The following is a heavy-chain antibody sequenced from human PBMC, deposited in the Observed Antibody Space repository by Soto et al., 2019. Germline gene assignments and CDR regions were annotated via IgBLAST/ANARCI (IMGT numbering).Heavy chain of an antibody. CDR1: GGSISSGGYY. Sequence: QVQLQESGPGLVKPSQTLSLTCTVSGGSISSGGYYWSWIRQHPGKGLEWIGYIYYSGSTYYNPSLKSRVTISVDTSKNQFSLKLSSVPAADTAVDYCARGHITMPISTKRSSEFDWFDPWGQGTLVTVSS. CDR2: IYYSGST. J-gene: IGHJ5*02. V-gene: IGHV4-31*03. D-gene: IGHD3-10*01. CDR3: ARGHITMPISTKRSSEFDWFDP.